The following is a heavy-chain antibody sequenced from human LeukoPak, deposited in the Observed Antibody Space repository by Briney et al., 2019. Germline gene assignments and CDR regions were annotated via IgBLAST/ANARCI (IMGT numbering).Heavy chain of an antibody. CDR1: GYTFTSYG. CDR2: ISAYNGNT. D-gene: IGHD2-2*01. Sequence: ASVKVSCKASGYTFTSYGISWVRQAPGQGLAGMGWISAYNGNTNYAQKLQGRVTMTTDTSTSAAYMELRSLRSDDTAVYYCARCSSTRCYLDYWGQGTLVTVSS. J-gene: IGHJ4*02. CDR3: ARCSSTRCYLDY. V-gene: IGHV1-18*04.